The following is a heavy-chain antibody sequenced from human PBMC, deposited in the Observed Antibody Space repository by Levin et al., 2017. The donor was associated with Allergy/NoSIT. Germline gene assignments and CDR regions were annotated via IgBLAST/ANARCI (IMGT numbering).Heavy chain of an antibody. V-gene: IGHV3-7*02. Sequence: GESLKISCAASGFTFSSYWMSWVRQAPGKGLEWVANIKQDGSEKYYVDSVKGRFTISRDNAKNSLYLQMNSLRAEDTAVYYCAKYNWNDLSGAFDIWGQGTMVTVSS. CDR3: AKYNWNDLSGAFDI. J-gene: IGHJ3*02. CDR1: GFTFSSYW. D-gene: IGHD1-1*01. CDR2: IKQDGSEK.